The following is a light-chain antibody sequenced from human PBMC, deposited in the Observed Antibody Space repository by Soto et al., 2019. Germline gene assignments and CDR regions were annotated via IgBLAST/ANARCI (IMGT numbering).Light chain of an antibody. CDR1: SSDVGGYNY. V-gene: IGLV2-8*01. Sequence: QSALTQPPSASGSPGQSVTISCTGTSSDVGGYNYVSWYQQHPGKAPKLILYEVSKRPSGVPDRFSGSKSGNTASLTVSGLQAEDEADYYCSSYAGSNNVAFGGGTKLTVL. CDR2: EVS. J-gene: IGLJ2*01. CDR3: SSYAGSNNVA.